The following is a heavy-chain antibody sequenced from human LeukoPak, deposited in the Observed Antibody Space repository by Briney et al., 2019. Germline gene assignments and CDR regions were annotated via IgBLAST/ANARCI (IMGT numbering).Heavy chain of an antibody. CDR3: TRVQAGRSGLMDV. CDR1: GFSLGGYW. Sequence: TGGSLRLSCAASGFSLGGYWMHWVRQAPGKGLVWVSRISPEGSGTTYADSVKGRFTISRDTAKNTVYLQMNSLRDEDAAVYHCTRVQAGRSGLMDVWGRGTTVTVSS. J-gene: IGHJ6*02. D-gene: IGHD2-8*02. V-gene: IGHV3-74*03. CDR2: ISPEGSGT.